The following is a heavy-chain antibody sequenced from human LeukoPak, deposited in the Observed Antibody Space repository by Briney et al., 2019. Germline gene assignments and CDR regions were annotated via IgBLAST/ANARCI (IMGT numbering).Heavy chain of an antibody. V-gene: IGHV3-7*01. CDR3: AREHSSHFT. J-gene: IGHJ4*02. CDR1: AFTFGNSW. Sequence: GGSLRLSRAGSAFTFGNSWMNWFRQAPGEGLEWVAHIKQGGSDTYVDSVKGRFTLSRDIAKTSLFLHMNSLTTEDSAVYYCAREHSSHFTWGRGTLVTVSS. CDR2: IKQGGSDT. D-gene: IGHD3-3*02.